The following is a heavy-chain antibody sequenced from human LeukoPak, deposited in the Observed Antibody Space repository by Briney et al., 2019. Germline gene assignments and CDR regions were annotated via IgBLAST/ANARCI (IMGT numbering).Heavy chain of an antibody. J-gene: IGHJ4*02. CDR2: IKQDGSEE. V-gene: IGHV3-7*01. CDR1: GFTFRSYW. D-gene: IGHD2-15*01. Sequence: GGSLRLSCGASGFTFRSYWMSWVRQALGKGLEWVANIKQDGSEEYYVDSVKGRFTISRDNAKNSLHLQMNSLRAEDTAVYYCARDKVVGATLLDYWGQGTLVTVSS. CDR3: ARDKVVGATLLDY.